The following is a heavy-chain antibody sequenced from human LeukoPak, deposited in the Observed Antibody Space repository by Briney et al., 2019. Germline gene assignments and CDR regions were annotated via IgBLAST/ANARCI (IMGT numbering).Heavy chain of an antibody. CDR1: GFTFSSYA. V-gene: IGHV3-23*01. J-gene: IGHJ4*02. CDR2: ISASGGNT. CDR3: GKGLYYHYRGIGDY. Sequence: TGGSLRLSCAASGFTFSSYAMSWVRQAPGKGLEWVSAISASGGNTYYADSVKGRFTISRDNSQNKLYLQAHSLRAEDRDVYYCGKGLYYHYRGIGDYWGQGSLVTVSS. D-gene: IGHD3-10*01.